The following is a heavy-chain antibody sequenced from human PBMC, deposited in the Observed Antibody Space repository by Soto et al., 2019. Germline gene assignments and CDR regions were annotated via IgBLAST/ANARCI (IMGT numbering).Heavy chain of an antibody. CDR1: TFNSYS. Sequence: EVQLVESGGGLVKPGGSLRLSCSFTFNSYSLNWVRQAPGKGLEWVSSISSGRAYIKYADSVKGRFTISRDNANNFLYLQMSSLRVDDTALYYCTRDQGGSYDSWFDPWGQGTLVTVSS. CDR3: TRDQGGSYDSWFDP. CDR2: ISSGRAYI. D-gene: IGHD1-26*01. V-gene: IGHV3-21*06. J-gene: IGHJ5*02.